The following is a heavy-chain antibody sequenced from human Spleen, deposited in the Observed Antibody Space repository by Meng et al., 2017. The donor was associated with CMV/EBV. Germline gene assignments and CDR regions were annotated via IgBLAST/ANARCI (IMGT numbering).Heavy chain of an antibody. CDR2: VNPNTGDT. V-gene: IGHV1-2*02. CDR3: ARVIAVAGTVPFDY. J-gene: IGHJ4*02. CDR1: GYTFAAYF. Sequence: ASVKVSCKASGYTFAAYFMHWVRQAPGQGLEWMGWVNPNTGDTKYSQKFQGRVTMARDTSISTAYMELSSLRSDDTAVYYCARVIAVAGTVPFDYWGQGTLVTVSS. D-gene: IGHD6-19*01.